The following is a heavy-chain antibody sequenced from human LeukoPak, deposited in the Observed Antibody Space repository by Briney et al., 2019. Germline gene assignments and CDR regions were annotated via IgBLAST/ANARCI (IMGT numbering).Heavy chain of an antibody. CDR3: AREGGFYRPLDY. V-gene: IGHV4-31*03. J-gene: IGHJ4*02. D-gene: IGHD3-3*01. CDR2: IYYSGST. Sequence: SETLSLTCTVSGGSISSGGYSWSWIRQHPGKGLEWIGYIYYSGSTYYNPSLESRVTISVDTSRNQFSLKLTSVTAADTAVYYCAREGGFYRPLDYSGQGTLVTVSS. CDR1: GGSISSGGYS.